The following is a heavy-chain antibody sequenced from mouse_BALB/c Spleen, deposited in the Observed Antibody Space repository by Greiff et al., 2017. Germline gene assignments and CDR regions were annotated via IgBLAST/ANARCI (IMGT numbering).Heavy chain of an antibody. J-gene: IGHJ4*01. CDR1: GFPFSDYY. Sequence: EVELVESGGGLVKPGGFLKLSCAASGFPFSDYYMYWVRQTTEKRLEWVATICDGGSYNYYPDSVKGRFTISRDNAKNNLYLQMSSLKSEDTAVYYGASGAYYCAMDYWGQGTSGTVSA. V-gene: IGHV5-4*02. CDR3: ASGAYYCAMDY. CDR2: ICDGGSYN. D-gene: IGHD6-1*01.